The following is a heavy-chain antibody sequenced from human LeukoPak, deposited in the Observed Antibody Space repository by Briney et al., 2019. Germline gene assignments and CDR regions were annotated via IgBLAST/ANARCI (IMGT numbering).Heavy chain of an antibody. CDR3: ATLEYYYDSRGYLDI. Sequence: SETLSLTCTVSGGSISSYYWSWIRQPPGKGLEWIGYIYYSGSTNYNPSLESRVTISVDTSKNQFSLKLSSVTAADTAVYYCATLEYYYDSRGYLDIWGQGTMVTVSS. J-gene: IGHJ3*02. V-gene: IGHV4-59*01. CDR1: GGSISSYY. D-gene: IGHD3-22*01. CDR2: IYYSGST.